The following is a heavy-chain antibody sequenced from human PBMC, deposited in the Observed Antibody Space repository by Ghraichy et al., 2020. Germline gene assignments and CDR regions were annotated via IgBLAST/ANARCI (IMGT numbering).Heavy chain of an antibody. CDR3: VRDGEGGRGVFDF. D-gene: IGHD1-26*01. V-gene: IGHV3-21*06. CDR2: ITSSSSSI. J-gene: IGHJ4*02. Sequence: GGSLRLSCVSSGFPFKTYSMAWVRQTPGKGLEWIAYITSSSSSIFYEDSVKGRFTISRENAKNSLYLQLNSLRVQDTAVYYCVRDGEGGRGVFDFWGQGTLVTVSS. CDR1: GFPFKTYS.